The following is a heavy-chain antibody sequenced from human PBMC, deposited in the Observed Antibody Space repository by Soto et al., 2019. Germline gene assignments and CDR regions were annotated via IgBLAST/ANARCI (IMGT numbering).Heavy chain of an antibody. Sequence: PGGSLRLSCAASGFTFSSYGMHWVRQAPGKGLEWVAVISYDGSNKYYADSVKGRFTISRDNSKNTLYLQMNSLRAEDTAVYYCAKDQIAARPSPRYYYGMDVWGQGTTVTVSS. CDR1: GFTFSSYG. CDR3: AKDQIAARPSPRYYYGMDV. V-gene: IGHV3-30*18. J-gene: IGHJ6*02. D-gene: IGHD6-6*01. CDR2: ISYDGSNK.